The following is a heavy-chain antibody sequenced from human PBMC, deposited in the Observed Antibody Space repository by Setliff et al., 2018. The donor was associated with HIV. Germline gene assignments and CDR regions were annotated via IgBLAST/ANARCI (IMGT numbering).Heavy chain of an antibody. J-gene: IGHJ4*02. Sequence: GESLRLSCTASGFTFDDYGMAWVRQAPGKGLEWVSGINWNGAATGYADSVEGRFTISRDNTKNSLYLQMNRLRAEDTALYYCASLFSKEVAGDDYWGQGTLVTVSS. CDR3: ASLFSKEVAGDDY. CDR2: INWNGAAT. CDR1: GFTFDDYG. D-gene: IGHD6-19*01. V-gene: IGHV3-20*04.